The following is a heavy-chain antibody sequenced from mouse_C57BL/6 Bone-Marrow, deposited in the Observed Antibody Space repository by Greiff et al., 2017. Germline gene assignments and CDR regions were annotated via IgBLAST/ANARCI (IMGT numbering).Heavy chain of an antibody. CDR2: IDPTDSYT. J-gene: IGHJ2*01. D-gene: IGHD1-1*01. CDR1: GYTFTSYW. Sequence: VQLQQPGAELVMPGASVKLSCKASGYTFTSYWMHWVKQRPGQGLEWIGRIDPTDSYTKYNQKFKGKSTLTVDKSSSTAYMQLSSLTSEDSAVYYCASDVYYGNSYYFDYWGQGTTLTVSS. V-gene: IGHV1-69*01. CDR3: ASDVYYGNSYYFDY.